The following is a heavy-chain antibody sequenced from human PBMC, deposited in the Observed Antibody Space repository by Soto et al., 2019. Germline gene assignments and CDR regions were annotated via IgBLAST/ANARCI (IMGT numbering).Heavy chain of an antibody. Sequence: SETLSLTCTVSGGSVTSGSYYWSWIRQPPGKGLEWIGYIYYSGSTNYNPSLKSRVTISVDTSKNQISLKLSSVTAADTAVYYCGRNQGMAVVFFNNGGQEPRVTVS. CDR3: GRNQGMAVVFFNN. D-gene: IGHD6-19*01. J-gene: IGHJ4*02. CDR1: GGSVTSGSYY. V-gene: IGHV4-61*01. CDR2: IYYSGST.